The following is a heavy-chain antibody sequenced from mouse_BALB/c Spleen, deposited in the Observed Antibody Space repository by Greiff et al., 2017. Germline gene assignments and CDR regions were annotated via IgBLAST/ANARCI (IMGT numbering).Heavy chain of an antibody. D-gene: IGHD3-2*01. CDR1: GYTFTSYV. J-gene: IGHJ3*01. V-gene: IGHV1-14*01. Sequence: EVKVVESGPELVKPGASVKMSCKASGYTFTSYVMHWVKQKPGQGLEWIGYINPYNDGTKYNEKFKGKATLTSDKSSSTAYMELSSLTSEDSAVYYCAIPTARALRPFAYWGQGTLVTVSA. CDR2: INPYNDGT. CDR3: AIPTARALRPFAY.